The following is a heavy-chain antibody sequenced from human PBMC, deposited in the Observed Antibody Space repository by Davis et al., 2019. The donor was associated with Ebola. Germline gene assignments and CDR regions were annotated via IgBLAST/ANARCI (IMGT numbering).Heavy chain of an antibody. CDR1: GFTFSSYA. Sequence: GESLKISCAASGFTFSSYAMHWVRQTPGKGLEWVSHISDDSSSTYYADSVKGRFTISRDNAKNSLYLQLNILRDEDTAVYFCVSAGWDHWGQGTLVTVSS. CDR2: ISDDSSST. D-gene: IGHD2-15*01. J-gene: IGHJ4*02. V-gene: IGHV3-48*02. CDR3: VSAGWDH.